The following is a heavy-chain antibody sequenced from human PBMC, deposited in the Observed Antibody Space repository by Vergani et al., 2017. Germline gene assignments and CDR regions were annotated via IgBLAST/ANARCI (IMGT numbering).Heavy chain of an antibody. Sequence: EVQLVESGGGFVPPGGSLRLSCEASGFTVSSYSITWIRQAPGKGLEWVSAISGHGDRTYYADSVKGRFTISRDNSKNTVYLQMNSLKAEDRATYYCAREERSNTSPFVGDWGQGTLVTV. CDR2: ISGHGDRT. CDR3: AREERSNTSPFVGD. J-gene: IGHJ4*02. D-gene: IGHD2/OR15-2a*01. CDR1: GFTVSSYS. V-gene: IGHV3-23*04.